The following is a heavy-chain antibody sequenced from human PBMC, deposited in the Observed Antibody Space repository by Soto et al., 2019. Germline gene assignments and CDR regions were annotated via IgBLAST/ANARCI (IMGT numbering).Heavy chain of an antibody. CDR3: TTGPGYCSSTSCPYYYYGMDV. J-gene: IGHJ6*02. V-gene: IGHV3-15*07. CDR2: IKSKTDGGTT. Sequence: GGSLRLSCAASGFTFSNAWMNWVRQAPGKGLEWVGRIKSKTDGGTTDYAAPVKGRFTISRDDSKNTLYLQMNSLKTEDTAVYYCTTGPGYCSSTSCPYYYYGMDVWGQGTTVTVSS. D-gene: IGHD2-2*01. CDR1: GFTFSNAW.